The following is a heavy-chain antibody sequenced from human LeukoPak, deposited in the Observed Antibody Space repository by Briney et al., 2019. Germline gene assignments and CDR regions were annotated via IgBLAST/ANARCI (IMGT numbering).Heavy chain of an antibody. J-gene: IGHJ3*02. CDR2: INPSGGST. CDR3: ARDRTGYYYDSSGYYFDAFDI. D-gene: IGHD3-22*01. Sequence: ASVKVSCKASGYTFTNYYMHWVRQPPGQGLEWMGIINPSGGSTIYAQKFHGRVTMTRDTSTTTVYMELSSLRSEDTAVYSCARDRTGYYYDSSGYYFDAFDIWGQGTMVTVSS. CDR1: GYTFTNYY. V-gene: IGHV1-46*03.